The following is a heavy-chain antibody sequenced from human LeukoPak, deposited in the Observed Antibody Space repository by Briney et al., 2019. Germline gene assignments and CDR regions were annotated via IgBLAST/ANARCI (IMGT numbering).Heavy chain of an antibody. CDR2: IYYTGST. V-gene: IGHV4-59*01. J-gene: IGHJ4*02. CDR3: ARVYQSDEYSFDY. CDR1: GGSIDSYY. Sequence: YPSETLSLTCTVSGGSIDSYYWSWIRQPPGKGLEWIGYIYYTGSTEYHPSLKSRVTISLDTSKNQFSLKLTSVTAGDTAVYYCARVYQSDEYSFDYWGQGDLVSVSS. D-gene: IGHD2-2*01.